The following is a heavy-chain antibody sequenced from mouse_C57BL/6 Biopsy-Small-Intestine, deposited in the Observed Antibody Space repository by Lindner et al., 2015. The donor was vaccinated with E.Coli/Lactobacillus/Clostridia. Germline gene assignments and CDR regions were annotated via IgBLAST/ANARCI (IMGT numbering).Heavy chain of an antibody. CDR2: IRSKSSNYAT. V-gene: IGHV10-3*01. D-gene: IGHD1-1*01. CDR3: VRETTVDWYFDV. Sequence: EVQLQESGGGLVQPKGSLKLSCAASGFTFNTYAMHWVRQAPGKGLEWVAHIRSKSSNYATYYADSVKDRFTISRDDSQSMLYLQMNNLKTEDTAMYYCVRETTVDWYFDVWGTGTTVTVSS. J-gene: IGHJ1*03. CDR1: GFTFNTYA.